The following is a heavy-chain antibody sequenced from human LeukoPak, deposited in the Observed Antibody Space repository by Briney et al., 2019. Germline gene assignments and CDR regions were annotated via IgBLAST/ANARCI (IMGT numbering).Heavy chain of an antibody. CDR2: IYYSGST. Sequence: PSETLSLTCTVSGGSISSSSYYWGWIRQPPGKGLEWIGSIYYSGSTYYNPSLKSRVTISVDTSKNQFSLKLSSVTAADTAVYYCALASPGDFDYWGQGTLVTVSS. CDR1: GGSISSSSYY. CDR3: ALASPGDFDY. V-gene: IGHV4-39*01. J-gene: IGHJ4*02.